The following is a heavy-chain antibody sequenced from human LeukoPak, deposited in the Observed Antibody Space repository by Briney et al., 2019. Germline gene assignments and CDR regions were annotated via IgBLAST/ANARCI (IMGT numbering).Heavy chain of an antibody. CDR3: AGGVVVINSYFQY. CDR2: ISYDGSNK. Sequence: PGGSLRLSCAASGFTFSNYAMHWVRQAPGKGLEWVAVISYDGSNKYYTDSVRGRFTISRDNSNNTLYLQMNSLRAEDTAVYYCAGGVVVINSYFQYWGQGTLVTVSS. V-gene: IGHV3-30*04. D-gene: IGHD3-22*01. CDR1: GFTFSNYA. J-gene: IGHJ1*01.